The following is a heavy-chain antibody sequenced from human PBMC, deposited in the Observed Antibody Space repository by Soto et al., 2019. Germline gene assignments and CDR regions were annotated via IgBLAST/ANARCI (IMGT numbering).Heavy chain of an antibody. J-gene: IGHJ6*02. V-gene: IGHV4-59*12. Sequence: PSETLSLTCTVSGGSISSYYWSWIRQPPGKGLEWIGYIYYSGSTNYNPSLKSRVTISVDTSKNQFSLKLSSVTAADTAVYYCARDTMRNYYYYYYGMDVWGQGTMVTVSS. CDR1: GGSISSYY. CDR2: IYYSGST. D-gene: IGHD3-10*01. CDR3: ARDTMRNYYYYYYGMDV.